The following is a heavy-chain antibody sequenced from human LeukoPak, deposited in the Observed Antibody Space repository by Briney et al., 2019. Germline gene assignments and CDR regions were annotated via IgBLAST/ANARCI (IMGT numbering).Heavy chain of an antibody. V-gene: IGHV3-30*02. CDR2: IWYDGSNK. Sequence: PGGSLRLSCAASGFTFNSYGMHWARQAPGKGLEWVAFIWYDGSNKYYADSVKGRITISRDNSKNTLYLQMNSLRAEDTAVYYCAKDRGGASVRPIVVVPAPQYWGQGTLVTVSS. CDR1: GFTFNSYG. J-gene: IGHJ4*02. CDR3: AKDRGGASVRPIVVVPAPQY. D-gene: IGHD2-2*01.